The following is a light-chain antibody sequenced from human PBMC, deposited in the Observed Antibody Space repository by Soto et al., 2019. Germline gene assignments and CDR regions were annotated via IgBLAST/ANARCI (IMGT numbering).Light chain of an antibody. J-gene: IGKJ1*01. CDR1: QSIGRW. V-gene: IGKV1-5*01. CDR3: QPYYSYWT. CDR2: DAS. Sequence: DTQMTQSPSALSASVGDRVTMTCRASQSIGRWLAWYQQKPGKAPKLLIFDASTLENGVPARFSGSRSGPEFSLSISSLQPDDFSTYYCQPYYSYWTCGEGTKVDI.